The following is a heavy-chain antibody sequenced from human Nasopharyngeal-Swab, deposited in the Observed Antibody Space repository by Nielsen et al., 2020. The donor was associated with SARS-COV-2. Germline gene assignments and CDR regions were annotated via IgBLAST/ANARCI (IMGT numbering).Heavy chain of an antibody. D-gene: IGHD2-21*01. J-gene: IGHJ5*02. CDR1: GFTFSSYW. V-gene: IGHV3-7*01. CDR2: IKQDGSEK. Sequence: GESLKISCAASGFTFSSYWMSWVRQAPGKGLEWVANIKQDGSEKYYVDSVKGRFTISRDNAKNSLYLQMNSLRAEDTAVYYCARDLPTYSDWFDPWGQGTPVTVSS. CDR3: ARDLPTYSDWFDP.